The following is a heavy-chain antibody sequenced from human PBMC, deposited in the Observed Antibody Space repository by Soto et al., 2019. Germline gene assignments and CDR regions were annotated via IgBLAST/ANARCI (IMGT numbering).Heavy chain of an antibody. CDR3: ARLSQVGDPYYFDY. CDR1: GFTFSDYY. CDR2: ISSSGSTI. Sequence: GGSLRLSCAASGFTFSDYYMSWIRQAPGKGLEWVSYISSSGSTIYYADSVKGRFTISRDNAKNSLYLQMNSLRAEDTAVYYCARLSQVGDPYYFDYWGQGTLVTVSS. V-gene: IGHV3-11*01. J-gene: IGHJ4*02. D-gene: IGHD1-26*01.